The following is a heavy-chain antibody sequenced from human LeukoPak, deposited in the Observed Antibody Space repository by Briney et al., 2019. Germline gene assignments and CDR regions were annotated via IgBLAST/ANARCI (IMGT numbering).Heavy chain of an antibody. V-gene: IGHV3-30*02. Sequence: TGGSLRLSCAASGFTFSSYGMHWVRQAPGKGLEWVAFIRYDGSNKYYADSVKGRFTISKDKSTNMVYLQMNSLRVEDTAIYYCAKGTSGSNTGVDYWGQGTLVTVSS. CDR3: AKGTSGSNTGVDY. D-gene: IGHD1-26*01. CDR2: IRYDGSNK. J-gene: IGHJ4*02. CDR1: GFTFSSYG.